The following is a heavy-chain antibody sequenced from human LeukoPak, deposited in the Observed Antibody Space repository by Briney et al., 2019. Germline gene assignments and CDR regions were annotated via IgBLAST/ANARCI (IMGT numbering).Heavy chain of an antibody. CDR3: ARVDSSGFQFVR. D-gene: IGHD3-22*01. CDR2: IYSGGST. V-gene: IGHV3-53*01. Sequence: PGGSLRLSCAASGFAFDDYAMHWVRQAPGKGLEWVSMIYSGGSTFSADSVKGRFTISRDNSKNTLYLQMNTLRAEDTAVYYCARVDSSGFQFVRWGQGSLVTVSS. CDR1: GFAFDDYA. J-gene: IGHJ4*02.